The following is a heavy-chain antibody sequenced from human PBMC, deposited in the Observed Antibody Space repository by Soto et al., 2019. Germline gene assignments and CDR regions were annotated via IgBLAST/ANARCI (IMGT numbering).Heavy chain of an antibody. CDR2: MNPNSGNT. CDR1: GYTFTSYD. CDR3: ARVPGYSNG. J-gene: IGHJ4*02. V-gene: IGHV1-8*01. D-gene: IGHD5-18*01. Sequence: ASVKVSCKASGYTFTSYDINWVRQAAGQGLEWMGWMNPNSGNTGYAQKFQGRVTMTRDTSINTAYMELSSLRSEDTAVYYCARVPGYSNGWGQGTLVTVSS.